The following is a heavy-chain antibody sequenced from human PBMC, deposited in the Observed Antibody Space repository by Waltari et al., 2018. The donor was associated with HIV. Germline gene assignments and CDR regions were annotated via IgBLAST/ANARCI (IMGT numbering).Heavy chain of an antibody. V-gene: IGHV3-21*01. Sequence: EVQLVESGGGLVKPGGSLRLSCAASGFTFSSYSMNCVRQAPGKGLEWVSSISSSSSYIYYADSVKGRFTISRDNAKNSLYLQMNSLRAEDTAVYYCARGGAYCSGGSCQGWFDPWGQGTLVTVSS. J-gene: IGHJ5*02. CDR1: GFTFSSYS. CDR3: ARGGAYCSGGSCQGWFDP. CDR2: ISSSSSYI. D-gene: IGHD2-15*01.